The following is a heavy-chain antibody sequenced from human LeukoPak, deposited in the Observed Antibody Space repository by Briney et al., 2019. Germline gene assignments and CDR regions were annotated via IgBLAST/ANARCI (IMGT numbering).Heavy chain of an antibody. CDR3: ARSLRFLEWLLPNYYYYYYMDV. CDR2: INPNSGGT. J-gene: IGHJ6*03. V-gene: IGHV1-2*02. CDR1: GYTLTDYY. D-gene: IGHD3-3*01. Sequence: ASVKVSCETSGYTLTDYYMHWVRQAPGQGLEWMGWINPNSGGTNYAQRFQGRVTMTRDTSISTAYMELSRLRSDDTAVYYCARSLRFLEWLLPNYYYYYYMDVWGKGTTVTVSS.